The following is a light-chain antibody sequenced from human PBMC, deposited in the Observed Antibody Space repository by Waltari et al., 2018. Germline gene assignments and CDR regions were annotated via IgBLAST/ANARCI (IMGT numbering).Light chain of an antibody. Sequence: QTVVTQEPSFSVSPGGTVTLTCGLSSGSVSSSYYPSWYQQTPGPAPRTLIYNTNTRSAGDPGRFSASILGNKAALTITGAQADDESDYYCVLYMGSGIWVFGGGTKLTVL. V-gene: IGLV8-61*01. CDR2: NTN. CDR3: VLYMGSGIWV. CDR1: SGSVSSSYY. J-gene: IGLJ3*02.